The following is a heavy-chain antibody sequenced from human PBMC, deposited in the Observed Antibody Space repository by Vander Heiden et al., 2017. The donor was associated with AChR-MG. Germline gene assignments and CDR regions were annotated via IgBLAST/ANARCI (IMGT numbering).Heavy chain of an antibody. CDR3: ARAGRVVTAIRSSWFDP. D-gene: IGHD2-21*02. Sequence: QVQLQQWGAGLLKPSETLSLTCAVYGGSFRGYYWSWIRQPPGKGLEWIGEINHSGSTNYNPSLKSRVTISVDTSKNQFSLKLSYVTAADTAVYYCARAGRVVTAIRSSWFDPWGQGTLVTVSS. CDR2: INHSGST. J-gene: IGHJ5*02. V-gene: IGHV4-34*01. CDR1: GGSFRGYY.